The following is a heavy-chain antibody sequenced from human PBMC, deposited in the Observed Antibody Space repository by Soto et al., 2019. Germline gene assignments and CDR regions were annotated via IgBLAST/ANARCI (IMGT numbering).Heavy chain of an antibody. CDR2: IYSGGST. CDR1: GFTVSSNY. Sequence: GGSLRLSCAASGFTVSSNYMSWVRQAPGKGLEWVSVIYSGGSTYYADSVKGRFTISRDNSKNTLYLQMNSLRAEDTAVYYCARDRSIFHDYGDDNGMDVWGQGTTVTVSS. D-gene: IGHD4-17*01. J-gene: IGHJ6*02. CDR3: ARDRSIFHDYGDDNGMDV. V-gene: IGHV3-53*01.